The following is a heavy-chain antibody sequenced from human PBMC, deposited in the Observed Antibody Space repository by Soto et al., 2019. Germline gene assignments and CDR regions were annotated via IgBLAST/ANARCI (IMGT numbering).Heavy chain of an antibody. J-gene: IGHJ4*02. V-gene: IGHV4-59*01. CDR2: IYYTGST. Sequence: SETLSLTCTVSGGSISPYYLSWIRQPPGKGLEWIGYIYYTGSTNYNPSLKSRVTISVDTSKNQFSLKLTSVTAADTAVYYCARLETSGYYYSKDTAFDYWGQGTLVTVSS. CDR3: ARLETSGYYYSKDTAFDY. CDR1: GGSISPYY. D-gene: IGHD3-22*01.